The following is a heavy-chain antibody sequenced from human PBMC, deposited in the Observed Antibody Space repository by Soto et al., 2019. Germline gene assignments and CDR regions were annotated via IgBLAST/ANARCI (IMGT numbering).Heavy chain of an antibody. CDR3: ARDLLVVSIPGCFDS. V-gene: IGHV3-7*05. Sequence: GGSLRLSCAASAFTFSSYWVSWVRQAPGKGLEWVANIKQDGSEKYYVDSVKGRFTISRDNAKNSLYLQMNSLRAEDTAVYYCARDLLVVSIPGCFDSWGQGTLVTVSS. CDR2: IKQDGSEK. D-gene: IGHD1-20*01. CDR1: AFTFSSYW. J-gene: IGHJ4*02.